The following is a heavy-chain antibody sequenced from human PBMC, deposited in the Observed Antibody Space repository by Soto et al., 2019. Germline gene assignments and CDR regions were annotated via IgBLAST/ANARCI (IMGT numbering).Heavy chain of an antibody. V-gene: IGHV3-30*03. Sequence: QVQLVESGGGVVQPGRSLRLSCAASEFTFSSYGMHWVRQAPGKGLEWVAVISYDGTNKYYADSVKGRFTISRDNSKKTLYLQMNSLRTEATAVYYCARGLGVFYGLDVWGQGTTVTVSS. CDR1: EFTFSSYG. CDR2: ISYDGTNK. J-gene: IGHJ6*02. CDR3: ARGLGVFYGLDV. D-gene: IGHD2-8*01.